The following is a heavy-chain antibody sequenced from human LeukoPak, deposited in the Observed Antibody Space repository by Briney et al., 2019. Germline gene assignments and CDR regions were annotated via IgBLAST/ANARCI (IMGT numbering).Heavy chain of an antibody. V-gene: IGHV3-23*01. CDR3: AKSLYSSSYSFDC. D-gene: IGHD6-6*01. CDR2: ISGSGGST. CDR1: GFTFSSYA. Sequence: GGSLRLSCAASGFTFSSYAMSWVRQAPGKGLEWVSVISGSGGSTYYADSVKGRFTISRDNSKNTLYLQMNSLRAEDTAVYYCAKSLYSSSYSFDCWGQGTLVTVSS. J-gene: IGHJ4*02.